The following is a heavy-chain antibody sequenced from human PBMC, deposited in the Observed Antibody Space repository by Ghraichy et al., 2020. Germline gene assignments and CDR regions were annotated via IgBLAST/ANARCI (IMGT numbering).Heavy chain of an antibody. V-gene: IGHV3-23*01. CDR2: ISGSGINT. CDR1: GFTFSSYA. Sequence: GSLRLSCAASGFTFSSYAMSWVRQAPGKGLEWVSAISGSGINTYYADSVKGRFTLSRDNSKNTLYLLMNSLRAEDTAVYYCAKVHSSGWYQVKSGPFDYWGQGTLVTVSS. D-gene: IGHD6-13*01. CDR3: AKVHSSGWYQVKSGPFDY. J-gene: IGHJ4*02.